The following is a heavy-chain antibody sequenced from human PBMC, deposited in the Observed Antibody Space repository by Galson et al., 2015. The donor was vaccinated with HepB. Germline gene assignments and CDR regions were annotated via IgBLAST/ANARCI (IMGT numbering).Heavy chain of an antibody. J-gene: IGHJ5*02. CDR1: GFTFSSYA. D-gene: IGHD2-2*02. CDR3: ARETHCSSTSCYKYNRFDP. CDR2: ISYDGSNK. Sequence: SLRLSCAASGFTFSSYAMHWVRQAPGKGLEWVAVISYDGSNKYYADSVKGRFTISRDNSKNTLYLQMNSLRAEDTAVYYCARETHCSSTSCYKYNRFDPWGQGTLVTVSS. V-gene: IGHV3-30-3*01.